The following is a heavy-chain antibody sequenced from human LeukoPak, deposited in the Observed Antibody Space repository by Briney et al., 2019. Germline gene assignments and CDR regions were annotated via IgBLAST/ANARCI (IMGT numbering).Heavy chain of an antibody. J-gene: IGHJ4*02. CDR1: GFTFSSYS. Sequence: GGSLRLSCAASGFTFSSYSMNWVRQAPGKGLEWVSSISSSSSYIYYADSVKGRFTISRDNARNSLYLQMNSLRAEDTAVYYCARKAVAGTVDYWGQGTLVTVSS. CDR2: ISSSSSYI. CDR3: ARKAVAGTVDY. V-gene: IGHV3-21*01. D-gene: IGHD6-19*01.